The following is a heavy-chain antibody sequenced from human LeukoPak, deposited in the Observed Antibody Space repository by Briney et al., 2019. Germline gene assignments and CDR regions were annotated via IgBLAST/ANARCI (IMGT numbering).Heavy chain of an antibody. Sequence: GGSLRLSCAASGFTFRSYGMHWVRQAPGKGLEWVAVIWYDGSNKYYADSVKGRFTISRDNSKNTLYLQMNSLRAEDTAVYYCAKDPNYGSGSYYGYWGQGTLVTVSS. CDR2: IWYDGSNK. V-gene: IGHV3-33*06. J-gene: IGHJ4*02. CDR3: AKDPNYGSGSYYGY. D-gene: IGHD3-10*01. CDR1: GFTFRSYG.